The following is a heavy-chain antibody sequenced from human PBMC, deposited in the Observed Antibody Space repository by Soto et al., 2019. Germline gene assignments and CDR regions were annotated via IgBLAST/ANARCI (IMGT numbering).Heavy chain of an antibody. CDR2: IWYDESNI. J-gene: IGHJ6*02. CDR3: ARDDIPGIAVAIYGMDV. V-gene: IGHV3-33*01. CDR1: GFTFSSYG. D-gene: IGHD6-19*01. Sequence: QVQLVESGGGVVQPGRSLRLSCAASGFTFSSYGMHWFRQAPGKGLDWVAVIWYDESNIYYADSVKGRFTISRDNSKNTLFLQMNSLRAEDTAVYYCARDDIPGIAVAIYGMDVWGQGTTVTVSS.